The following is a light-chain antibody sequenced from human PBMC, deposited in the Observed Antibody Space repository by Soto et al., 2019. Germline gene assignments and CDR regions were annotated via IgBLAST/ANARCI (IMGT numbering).Light chain of an antibody. V-gene: IGLV2-8*01. CDR1: SIDVGGYNY. J-gene: IGLJ2*01. CDR2: EVS. Sequence: QSVLTQPPSPSGSPGQSVTISCPGTSIDVGGYNYVSWYQQHPGKAPKLMIYEVSKRPSGVPDRFSGSKSGNTASLTVSGLQAEDEADYYCSSYAGSNKVFGGGTKVTVL. CDR3: SSYAGSNKV.